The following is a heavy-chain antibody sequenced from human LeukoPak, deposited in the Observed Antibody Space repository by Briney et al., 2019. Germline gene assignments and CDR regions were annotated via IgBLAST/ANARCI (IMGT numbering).Heavy chain of an antibody. CDR2: IRGNGFTT. D-gene: IGHD5-18*01. CDR3: AKDGEGFNYGSDS. V-gene: IGHV3-23*01. CDR1: GFAFTEYV. J-gene: IGHJ4*02. Sequence: PGGSLRLSCAASGFAFTEYVTSWVRQAPGKGLEWVSTIRGNGFTTYYADSVKGRFTISRDNSKNTLFLHMNSLRAEDTATYYCAKDGEGFNYGSDSWGQGDLVTVSS.